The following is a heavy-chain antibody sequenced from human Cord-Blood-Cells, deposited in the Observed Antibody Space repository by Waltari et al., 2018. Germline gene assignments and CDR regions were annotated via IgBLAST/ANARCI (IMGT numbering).Heavy chain of an antibody. J-gene: IGHJ3*02. D-gene: IGHD1-20*01. CDR2: ISSSSSYI. Sequence: EVQLVESGGGLVKPGGSLRLSCAASGFTFSSYSMNWVRQAPGKGLEWVSSISSSSSYIYYADSVKCRFPISRDNAKNSLYLQMNSLRAEDTAVYYCALNWNDAFDIWGQGTMVTVSS. CDR3: ALNWNDAFDI. V-gene: IGHV3-21*01. CDR1: GFTFSSYS.